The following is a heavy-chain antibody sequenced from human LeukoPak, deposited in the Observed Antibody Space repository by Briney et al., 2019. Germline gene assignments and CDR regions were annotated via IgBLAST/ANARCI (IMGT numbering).Heavy chain of an antibody. D-gene: IGHD5-18*01. J-gene: IGHJ4*02. Sequence: GGSLRLSCAASGFTFRSYSMNWVRQAPGKGLEWVSSISSSSSYIYYADSVKGRFTISRDNAKNSLYLQMNSLRAEDTAVYYCARDLDTAMVGGHDYWGQGTLVTVSS. V-gene: IGHV3-21*01. CDR1: GFTFRSYS. CDR3: ARDLDTAMVGGHDY. CDR2: ISSSSSYI.